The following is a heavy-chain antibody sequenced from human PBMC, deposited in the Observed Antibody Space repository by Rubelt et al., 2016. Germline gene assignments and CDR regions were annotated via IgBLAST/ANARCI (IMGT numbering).Heavy chain of an antibody. V-gene: IGHV4-4*08. CDR1: GGSISSYY. D-gene: IGHD1-1*01. CDR2: IEGDGSIT. J-gene: IGHJ4*02. CDR3: ARAVTGTIDY. Sequence: QVQLQESGPGLVRPSETLSLTCTVSGGSISSYYWSWIRQPPGKGLEWVSHIEGDGSITNYADSVKGRFTISRYNSKNKLYLAMNGRGGEDTAGYYCARAVTGTIDYWGQGTLVTVSS.